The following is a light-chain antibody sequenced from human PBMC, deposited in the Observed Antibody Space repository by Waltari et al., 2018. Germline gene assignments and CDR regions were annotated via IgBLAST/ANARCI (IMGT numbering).Light chain of an antibody. CDR3: CSYAGSYTFGV. CDR1: SSDVGGYNY. V-gene: IGLV2-11*01. Sequence: QSALTQPRSVSGSPGQSVTISCTGTSSDVGGYNYVSWYQQPPGKAPKLIIYEFNKRPPGGPVRFPGSKPGTTASLTISGLQAEDEADYYCCSYAGSYTFGVFGGGTKVTVL. CDR2: EFN. J-gene: IGLJ2*01.